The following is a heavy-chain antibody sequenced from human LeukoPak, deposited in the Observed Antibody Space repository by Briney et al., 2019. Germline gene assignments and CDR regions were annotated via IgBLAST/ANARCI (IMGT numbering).Heavy chain of an antibody. CDR1: GFTFSNFW. V-gene: IGHV3-7*04. CDR2: IHPEGNEK. J-gene: IGHJ4*02. CDR3: ARGDDFSGDH. D-gene: IGHD1-1*01. Sequence: GGSLRLSCAVSGFTFSNFWMSWVRQAPGRGLEWVANIHPEGNEKYHVESVKGRFTISRDNTKNLLFLQMNGLRVEDSAVYYCARGDDFSGDHWGQGTLVTVSS.